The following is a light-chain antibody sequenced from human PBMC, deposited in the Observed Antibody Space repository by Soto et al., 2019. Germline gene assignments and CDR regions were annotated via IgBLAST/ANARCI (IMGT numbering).Light chain of an antibody. Sequence: HSVLTQPPSVSGAPGQRVTISCTGSSSNIGAGYDVHWYQQLPGTAPKLLIYGNSNRPSGVPDRFSGSKSGTSASLAITGLQAEDEADYYCQSYDSSLSGVVFGGGTKVTVL. CDR3: QSYDSSLSGVV. CDR1: SSNIGAGYD. J-gene: IGLJ2*01. CDR2: GNS. V-gene: IGLV1-40*01.